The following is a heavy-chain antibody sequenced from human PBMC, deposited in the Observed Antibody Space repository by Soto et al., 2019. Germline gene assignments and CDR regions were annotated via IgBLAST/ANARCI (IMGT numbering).Heavy chain of an antibody. Sequence: VSLRLSCAASGFTFSNFRMNWIRQAPGKGLEWVSHIDGSGTAMSYVDSVKGRFTISRDNAKNSLYLEMTSLRDEDTAVYYCARQLYTVVTPQDYWGRGTLVTVSS. D-gene: IGHD2-21*02. CDR2: IDGSGTAM. CDR1: GFTFSNFR. J-gene: IGHJ4*02. V-gene: IGHV3-48*02. CDR3: ARQLYTVVTPQDY.